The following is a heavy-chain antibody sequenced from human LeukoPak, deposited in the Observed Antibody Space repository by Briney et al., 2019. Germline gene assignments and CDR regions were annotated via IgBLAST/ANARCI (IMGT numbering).Heavy chain of an antibody. Sequence: PSETLSLTCAVYGGSFSGYYWSWIRQPAGKRLEWIGRIFTSGITNYNPSLKSRVTMSVDTSKNQFSLNLSSVTAADTAVYYCARESSGSYYNPQGYMDVWGKGTTVTVSS. CDR2: IFTSGIT. V-gene: IGHV4-4*07. D-gene: IGHD3-10*01. CDR1: GGSFSGYY. J-gene: IGHJ6*03. CDR3: ARESSGSYYNPQGYMDV.